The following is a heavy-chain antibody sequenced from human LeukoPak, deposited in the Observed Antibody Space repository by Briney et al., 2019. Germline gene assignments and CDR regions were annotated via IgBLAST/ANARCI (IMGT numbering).Heavy chain of an antibody. J-gene: IGHJ4*01. CDR2: ITSSSAYI. CDR1: GFSFSGYN. V-gene: IGHV3-21*01. Sequence: GGSLRLSCAASGFSFSGYNMNWVRQAPGKGLEWVSSITSSSAYIYHADSVKGRFTISRDNAKNSLYLQMNSLSAEDTAVYYCARVLRDYYFDFWGHGTLVTVSS. D-gene: IGHD3-9*01. CDR3: ARVLRDYYFDF.